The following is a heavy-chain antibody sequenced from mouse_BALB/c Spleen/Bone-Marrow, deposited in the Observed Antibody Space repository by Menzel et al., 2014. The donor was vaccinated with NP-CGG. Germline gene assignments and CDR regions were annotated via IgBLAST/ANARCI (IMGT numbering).Heavy chain of an antibody. CDR2: IYPGDFNT. CDR3: ARKSQRAYDSTMY. CDR1: GYTFXSFY. D-gene: IGHD2-4*01. V-gene: IGHV1S56*01. J-gene: IGHJ4*01. Sequence: VQGVESGLELVKPGASVRISCKASGYTFXSFYIYWVKQRPGQGLEWIGWIYPGDFNTKLNEKFKGKATLTADKSSSTVYMELSSLTSEDSAVYFCARKSQRAYDSTMYWGPGTSVTVSS.